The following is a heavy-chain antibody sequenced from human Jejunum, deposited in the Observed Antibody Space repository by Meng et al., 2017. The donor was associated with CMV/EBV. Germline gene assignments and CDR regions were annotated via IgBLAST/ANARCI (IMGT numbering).Heavy chain of an antibody. CDR2: IRYDGSNK. V-gene: IGHV3-30*02. J-gene: IGHJ4*02. CDR1: GFSFSPYG. Sequence: GFSFSPYGMHWVRQAPGKGLEWVAFIRYDGSNKYYADSVKGRFTISSDNSKNTLYLQMNSLRAEDTAVYYCAKDSGYKYDRYYYDYWGQGTLVTVSS. CDR3: AKDSGYKYDRYYYDY. D-gene: IGHD3-22*01.